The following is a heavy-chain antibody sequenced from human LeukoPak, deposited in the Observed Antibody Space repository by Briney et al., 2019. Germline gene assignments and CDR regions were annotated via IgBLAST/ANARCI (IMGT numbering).Heavy chain of an antibody. D-gene: IGHD3-10*01. CDR3: AREKPGRYGNAFDI. CDR2: IYSGGST. CDR1: EFTVSSNY. J-gene: IGHJ3*02. Sequence: GGSLRLSCAASEFTVSSNYMSWVRQAPGKGLEWVSVIYSGGSTYYADSVKGRFTISRDNSKNTLYLQMNSLRAEDTAVYYCAREKPGRYGNAFDIWGQGTMVTVSS. V-gene: IGHV3-66*01.